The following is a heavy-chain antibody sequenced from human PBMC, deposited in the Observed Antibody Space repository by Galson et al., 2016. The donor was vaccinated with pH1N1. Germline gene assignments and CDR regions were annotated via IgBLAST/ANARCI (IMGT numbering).Heavy chain of an antibody. CDR1: GFTFRRYG. J-gene: IGHJ5*02. CDR3: AKDVSGELIPSRIDL. D-gene: IGHD3-10*02. CDR2: IRHDGSAK. V-gene: IGHV3-30*02. Sequence: SLRLSCAVSGFTFRRYGLHWVRQAPGMGLEWLTFIRHDGSAKFYADSVKGRFSISRGNSKNELYMEMNSLRPEDTAVYYCAKDVSGELIPSRIDLWGQGTLVTVSS.